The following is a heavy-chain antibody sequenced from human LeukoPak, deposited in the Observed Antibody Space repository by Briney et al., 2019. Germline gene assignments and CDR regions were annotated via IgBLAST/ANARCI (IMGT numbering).Heavy chain of an antibody. J-gene: IGHJ4*01. CDR1: GFTFSSHG. CDR2: IRYDGSNK. D-gene: IGHD3-22*01. CDR3: AKDPYYYDSSGYYIDY. V-gene: IGHV3-30*02. Sequence: GGSLRLSCAASGFTFSSHGMHWVRQAPGKGLEWVAFIRYDGSNKYYADSVKGRFTISRDNSKNTLYLQMNSLRAEDTAVYYCAKDPYYYDSSGYYIDYWGQGTLVTVSS.